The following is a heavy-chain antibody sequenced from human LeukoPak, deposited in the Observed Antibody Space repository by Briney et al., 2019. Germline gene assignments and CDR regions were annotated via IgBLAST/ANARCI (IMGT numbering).Heavy chain of an antibody. CDR1: GFTFSAYS. CDR2: ITTSSTTI. Sequence: PGGSLRLSCAASGFTFSAYSMNWVRQAPGKGLEWVSYITTSSTTIYYADSVKGRFTISRDSAKNSLYLEMNSLRDEDTAVYYCARGSVGSTKRYHFDYWGQGTLVTVSS. J-gene: IGHJ4*02. V-gene: IGHV3-48*02. D-gene: IGHD1-26*01. CDR3: ARGSVGSTKRYHFDY.